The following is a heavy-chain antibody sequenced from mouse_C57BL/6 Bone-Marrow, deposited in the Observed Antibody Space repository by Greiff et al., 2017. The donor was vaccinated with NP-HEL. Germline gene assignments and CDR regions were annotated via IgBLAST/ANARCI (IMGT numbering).Heavy chain of an antibody. CDR3: ARWGPDYGYDVDWYFDV. CDR1: GYTFTGYW. Sequence: QVQLQQSGAELMKPGASVKLSCKATGYTFTGYWIEWVKQRPGHGLEWIGEILPGSGSTNYNEKFKGKATFTADTSSNTAYMQLSSLTTEDSAIYYCARWGPDYGYDVDWYFDVWGTGTTVTVSS. J-gene: IGHJ1*03. CDR2: ILPGSGST. D-gene: IGHD2-2*01. V-gene: IGHV1-9*01.